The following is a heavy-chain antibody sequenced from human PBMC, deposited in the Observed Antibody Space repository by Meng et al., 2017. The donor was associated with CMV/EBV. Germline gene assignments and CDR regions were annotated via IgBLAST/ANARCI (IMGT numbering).Heavy chain of an antibody. J-gene: IGHJ4*03. CDR1: GFTFSDYY. Sequence: GESLKISCAASGFTFSDYYMSWIRQAPGKGLEWVSYISSSGSTIYYADSVKGRFTISRDNAKNSLYLQMNSLRAEDTAVYYCARDRYSSGSDYWGQGTTVTVSS. V-gene: IGHV3-11*04. CDR2: ISSSGSTI. CDR3: ARDRYSSGSDY. D-gene: IGHD6-19*01.